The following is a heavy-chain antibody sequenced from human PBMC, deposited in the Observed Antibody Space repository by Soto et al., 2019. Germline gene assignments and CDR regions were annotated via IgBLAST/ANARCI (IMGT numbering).Heavy chain of an antibody. J-gene: IGHJ4*02. V-gene: IGHV4-34*01. D-gene: IGHD1-26*01. CDR3: ARSPANSGSWLNADY. Sequence: QAQLQQWGAGLLKPSETLSLTCAVYGGSFSGYYWSWIRQPPGKGLEWIGEINHSGSTNYNPSLKSRVTISVDTSKNQFSLKRSSVTAADTAVYYCARSPANSGSWLNADYRGQGTLVTVSS. CDR1: GGSFSGYY. CDR2: INHSGST.